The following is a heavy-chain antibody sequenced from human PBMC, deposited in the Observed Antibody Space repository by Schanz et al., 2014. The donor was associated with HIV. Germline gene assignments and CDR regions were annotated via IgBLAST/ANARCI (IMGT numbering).Heavy chain of an antibody. J-gene: IGHJ4*02. CDR1: GGTFSIYA. V-gene: IGHV1-18*01. CDR2: INTEDGDT. Sequence: QVQLVQSGAEVKEPGASVKVSCKASGGTFSIYAISWVRQAPGQGLEWMGWINTEDGDTQYFHKLQGRVSMTRDSSTNTVHMELRNLRSADTAIYYCARDKDYTWATYRFPDSWGQGTVVTVSS. CDR3: ARDKDYTWATYRFPDS. D-gene: IGHD3-16*02.